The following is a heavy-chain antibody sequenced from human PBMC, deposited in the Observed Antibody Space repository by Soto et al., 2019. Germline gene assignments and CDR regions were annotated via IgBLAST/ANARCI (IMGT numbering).Heavy chain of an antibody. J-gene: IGHJ3*02. V-gene: IGHV1-8*01. CDR1: GYTFTSYD. Sequence: ASVKVSCKASGYTFTSYDINWVRQATGQGLEWMGWMNPNSGNTGYAQKFQGRVTMTRNTSISTAYMELSSLRSEDTAVYYCAMGGAYYDLWSGYFLHSDAFDIWGQGTMVTVSS. D-gene: IGHD3-3*01. CDR3: AMGGAYYDLWSGYFLHSDAFDI. CDR2: MNPNSGNT.